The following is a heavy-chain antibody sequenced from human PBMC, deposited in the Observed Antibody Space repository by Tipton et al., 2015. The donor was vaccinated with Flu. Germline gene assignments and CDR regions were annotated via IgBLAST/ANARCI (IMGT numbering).Heavy chain of an antibody. CDR1: GGPISSYY. J-gene: IGHJ4*02. D-gene: IGHD3-16*02. Sequence: TLSLTCTVSGGPISSYYWSWIRQPPGKGLEWIGYIYYSGSTNYNPSLKSRVTISVDTSKNQFSLKLSSVTAADTAVYYCARSIRYRFDYWGQGTLVTVSS. V-gene: IGHV4-59*01. CDR2: IYYSGST. CDR3: ARSIRYRFDY.